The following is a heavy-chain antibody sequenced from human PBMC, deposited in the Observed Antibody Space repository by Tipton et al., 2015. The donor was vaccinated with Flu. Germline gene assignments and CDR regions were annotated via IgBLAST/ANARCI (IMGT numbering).Heavy chain of an antibody. CDR3: AREVAVAGEAEVDY. Sequence: SLRLSCPASGFTFSSYAMHWVRQAQGKGLEWVAVISYDGSSKYYADSVQGRFTIPRDNTKNTWYLQMNSLRAEDTAVYYCAREVAVAGEAEVDYWGQGTLVTVSS. V-gene: IGHV3-30*04. CDR1: GFTFSSYA. D-gene: IGHD6-19*01. J-gene: IGHJ4*02. CDR2: ISYDGSSK.